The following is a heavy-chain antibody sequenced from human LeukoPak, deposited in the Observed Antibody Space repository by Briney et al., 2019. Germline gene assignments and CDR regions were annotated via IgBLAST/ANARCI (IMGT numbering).Heavy chain of an antibody. CDR2: IYYSGST. CDR1: GGSISSGDYY. J-gene: IGHJ5*02. Sequence: SETLSLTCTVSGGSISSGDYYWSWIRQPPGKGLEWIGYIYYSGSTYYNPSLKSRVTISVATYKNQFSLKLSSVTAADTAVYYCASLYDFWSGYSNWFDPWGQGTLVTVSS. CDR3: ASLYDFWSGYSNWFDP. D-gene: IGHD3-3*01. V-gene: IGHV4-30-4*01.